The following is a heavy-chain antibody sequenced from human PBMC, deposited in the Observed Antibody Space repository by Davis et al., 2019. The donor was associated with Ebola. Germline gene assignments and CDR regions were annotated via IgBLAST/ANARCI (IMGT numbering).Heavy chain of an antibody. V-gene: IGHV3-23*01. D-gene: IGHD3-10*01. J-gene: IGHJ4*02. CDR2: ISGSGGST. CDR3: AKDRVPGWVRGRMEADKN. Sequence: GGSLRLSCAASGFTVSSNYMSWVRQAPGKGLEWVSAISGSGGSTYYADSVKGRFTISRDNSKNTLYLQMNSLRAEDTAVYYCAKDRVPGWVRGRMEADKNWGQGTLVTVSS. CDR1: GFTVSSNY.